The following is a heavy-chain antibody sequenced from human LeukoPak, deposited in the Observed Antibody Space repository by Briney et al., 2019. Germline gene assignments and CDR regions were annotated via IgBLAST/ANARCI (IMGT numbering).Heavy chain of an antibody. CDR2: ISTSGDGT. Sequence: GGSLRLSCAASGFTFRNYEMNWVRQAPGKGLEWVSSISTSGDGTVYADSVKGRVTISRDNSKNTLYLQMNSLRAEDTAVYSCAKNLLGSGAYSWYFDLWGRGTLVTVSS. CDR1: GFTFRNYE. CDR3: AKNLLGSGAYSWYFDL. J-gene: IGHJ2*01. V-gene: IGHV3-23*01. D-gene: IGHD1-26*01.